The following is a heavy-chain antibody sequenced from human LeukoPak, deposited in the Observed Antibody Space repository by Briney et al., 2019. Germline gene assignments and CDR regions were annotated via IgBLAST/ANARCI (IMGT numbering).Heavy chain of an antibody. D-gene: IGHD3-10*01. CDR1: GFTFDDYA. J-gene: IGHJ4*02. Sequence: GGSLRLSCAASGFTFDDYAMHWVRQAPGKGLEWVAVIWYDGSNKYYADSVKGRFTISRDNSKNTLYLQMNSLRAEDTAVYYCARDFYYGSGSTPFGYWGQGTLVTVSS. CDR3: ARDFYYGSGSTPFGY. CDR2: IWYDGSNK. V-gene: IGHV3-33*08.